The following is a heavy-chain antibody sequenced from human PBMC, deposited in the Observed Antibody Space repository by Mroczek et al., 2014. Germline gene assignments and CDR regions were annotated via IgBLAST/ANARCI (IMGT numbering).Heavy chain of an antibody. V-gene: IGHV5-51*03. CDR3: ACPYYYDSSGSLGPYDAFDI. J-gene: IGHJ3*02. D-gene: IGHD3-22*01. CDR2: IYPGDSDT. CDR1: GYSFTSYW. Sequence: VQLVQSGAEVKKPGESLKISCKGSGYSFTSYWIGWVRQMPGKGLEWMGIIYPGDSDTRYSPSFQGQVTISADKSISTAYLQWSSLKASDTAMYYCACPYYYDSSGSLGPYDAFDIVGPRDNGHPSLQ.